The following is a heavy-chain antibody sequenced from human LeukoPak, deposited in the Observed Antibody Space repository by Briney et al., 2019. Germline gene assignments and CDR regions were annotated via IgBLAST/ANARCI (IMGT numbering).Heavy chain of an antibody. CDR1: VYTLNDIS. CDR3: AAVSGHYTLLDA. V-gene: IGHV1-24*01. Sequence: ASVKVSCKISVYTLNDISVHWVRQPPGKGLEWMGGVDPDDGQRVYAQRFQGRVTMTEDTSTNTAYMELSRLRSEDTAVYFCAAVSGHYTLLDAWGQGALVTVST. CDR2: VDPDDGQR. J-gene: IGHJ5*02. D-gene: IGHD4-11*01.